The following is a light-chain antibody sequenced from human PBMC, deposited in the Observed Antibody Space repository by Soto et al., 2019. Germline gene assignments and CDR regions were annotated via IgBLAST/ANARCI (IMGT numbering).Light chain of an antibody. V-gene: IGKV1-5*01. CDR1: QSISTW. Sequence: VRMPLALSSPAASVGGRVTSTRRASQSISTWLAWYQQRPGRAPKLLIYDSSSLESGVPSRFSGSGSGTEFSLTLSSLQPDDFATYCCQQYDSVSITFGEGTRLEIK. J-gene: IGKJ5*01. CDR2: DSS. CDR3: QQYDSVSIT.